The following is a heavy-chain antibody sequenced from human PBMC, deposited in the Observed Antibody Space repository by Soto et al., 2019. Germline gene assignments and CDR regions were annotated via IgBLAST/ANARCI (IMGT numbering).Heavy chain of an antibody. CDR3: PEDLPNDNSPIAS. J-gene: IGHJ4*02. Sequence: GGSLRLSCAASGFTFSSAWMNWVRQAPGKGLEWVGLIKSRHDGGTTDYAAPVKGRFSISRDDSRNTLYLQMNSLITEDIAVYYCPEDLPNDNSPIASWGQGPLVTVSS. CDR2: IKSRHDGGTT. V-gene: IGHV3-15*07. CDR1: GFTFSSAW. D-gene: IGHD1-1*01.